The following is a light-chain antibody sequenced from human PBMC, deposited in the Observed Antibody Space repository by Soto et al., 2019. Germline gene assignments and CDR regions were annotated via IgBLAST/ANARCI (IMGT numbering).Light chain of an antibody. CDR3: MQGRQWPYT. J-gene: IGKJ2*01. CDR2: KVS. Sequence: DIVMTQSPFSLPVTLGQPASISCRSSQSLVDSDGNTFLNWFQQRPGQSPRRLIHKVSDRDSGVPDRVSGSGSGTDFTLRISRVEAEDVGVYYCMQGRQWPYTFGQGTKLEI. V-gene: IGKV2-30*01. CDR1: QSLVDSDGNTF.